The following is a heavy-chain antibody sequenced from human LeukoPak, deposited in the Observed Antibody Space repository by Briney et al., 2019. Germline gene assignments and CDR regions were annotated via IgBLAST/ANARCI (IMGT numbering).Heavy chain of an antibody. Sequence: GGSLRLSCAASGFTFSSYGMHWVRQAPGKGLEWVAVISYDGSNKYYAGSVKGRFTISRDNSKNTLYLQMNSLRAEDTAAYYCAKEVVTATFDYWGQGTLVTVSS. CDR2: ISYDGSNK. D-gene: IGHD2-21*02. J-gene: IGHJ4*02. V-gene: IGHV3-30*18. CDR3: AKEVVTATFDY. CDR1: GFTFSSYG.